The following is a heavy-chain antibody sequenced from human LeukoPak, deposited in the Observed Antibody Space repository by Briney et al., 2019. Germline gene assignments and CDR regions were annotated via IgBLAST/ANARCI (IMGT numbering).Heavy chain of an antibody. CDR1: GYSISSGYY. Sequence: SETLSLTCTVSGYSISSGYYWGWIRQPPGKGLEWSGSIYHSGSTYYNPSLKNRVTISVDTSKNQLSLELSSVTAADTAVYDCARAPYSDYWGQGTLVTVS. CDR3: ARAPYSDY. CDR2: IYHSGST. J-gene: IGHJ4*02. V-gene: IGHV4-38-2*02. D-gene: IGHD2-21*01.